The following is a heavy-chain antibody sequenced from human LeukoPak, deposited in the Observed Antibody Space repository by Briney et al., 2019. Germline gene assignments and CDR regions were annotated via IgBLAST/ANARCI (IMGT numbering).Heavy chain of an antibody. CDR2: IYYSGST. J-gene: IGHJ4*02. CDR1: GGSISSGDYS. Sequence: PSQTLSLTCTVSGGSISSGDYSWTWIRQHPGKGLERIGYIYYSGSTYYNPSLKSRVTISVDTSKNQFSLKLSSVTAADTAVYYCARGHTGGYFDYWGQGTLVTVSS. D-gene: IGHD2-2*02. CDR3: ARGHTGGYFDY. V-gene: IGHV4-31*03.